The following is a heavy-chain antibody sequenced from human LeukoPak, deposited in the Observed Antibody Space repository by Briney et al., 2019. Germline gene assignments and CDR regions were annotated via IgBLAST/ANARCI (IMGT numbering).Heavy chain of an antibody. CDR2: IYYSGSA. D-gene: IGHD3-22*01. Sequence: SETLSLTCTVSGGSISRYYWSWIRQPPGKGLEWIGYIYYSGSANYNPSLKSRVTISVDTSKNQFSLKLSSVTAADTAVYHCASAYDSSGYYFIWGQGTLVTVSS. J-gene: IGHJ4*02. CDR1: GGSISRYY. V-gene: IGHV4-59*08. CDR3: ASAYDSSGYYFI.